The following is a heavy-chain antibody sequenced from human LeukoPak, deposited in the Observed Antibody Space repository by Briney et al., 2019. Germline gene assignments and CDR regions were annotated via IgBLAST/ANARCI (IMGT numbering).Heavy chain of an antibody. V-gene: IGHV4-34*01. CDR2: INHSGST. CDR3: ARGRDGYNQFDY. Sequence: PSETLSLTCAVCGGSFSGYYWSWIRQPPGKGLEWIGEINHSGSTNYNPSLKSRVTISVDTSKNQFSLKLSSVTAADTAVYYCARGRDGYNQFDYWGQGTLVTVSS. J-gene: IGHJ4*02. CDR1: GGSFSGYY. D-gene: IGHD5-24*01.